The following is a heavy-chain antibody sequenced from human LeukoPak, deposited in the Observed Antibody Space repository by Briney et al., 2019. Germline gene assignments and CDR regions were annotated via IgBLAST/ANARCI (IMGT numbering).Heavy chain of an antibody. CDR3: ARESGSYYFDY. V-gene: IGHV3-30*03. J-gene: IGHJ4*02. Sequence: GGSLRLSCEASGFSFSNYWMSWVRQAPGKGLELVAVISYDGSNKYYADSVKGRFTISRDNSKKTLYVQMNSLRVEDTAVYYCARESGSYYFDYWGQGTLVTVPS. D-gene: IGHD1-26*01. CDR1: GFSFSNYW. CDR2: ISYDGSNK.